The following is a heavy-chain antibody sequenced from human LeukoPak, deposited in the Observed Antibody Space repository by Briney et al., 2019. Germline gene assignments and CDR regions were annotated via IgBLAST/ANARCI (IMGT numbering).Heavy chain of an antibody. V-gene: IGHV3-21*01. CDR1: GFTFSTYS. CDR2: ITSSSSYI. CDR3: ARNYYDSSVYLTSFDP. J-gene: IGHJ5*02. Sequence: GGSRRLSCAASGFTFSTYSMNWVRQALGRGLEWVSSITSSSSYIYYADSVKGRFTISRDNAKNSLYLQMNSLRAEDTAVYYCARNYYDSSVYLTSFDPWGQGTLVTVSS. D-gene: IGHD3-22*01.